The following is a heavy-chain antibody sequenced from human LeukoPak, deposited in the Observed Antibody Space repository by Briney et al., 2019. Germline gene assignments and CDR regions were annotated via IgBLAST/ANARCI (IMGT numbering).Heavy chain of an antibody. J-gene: IGHJ4*02. CDR2: ISSSSSTI. D-gene: IGHD3-22*01. CDR3: ARDKYYYDSSGYSSFDY. V-gene: IGHV3-48*01. Sequence: GGSLRLSCVVTGFNVSNTYMSWVRQAPGKGLEWVSYISSSSSTIYYADSVKGRFTISRDNAKNSLYLQMNSLRAEDTAVYYCARDKYYYDSSGYSSFDYWGQGTLVTVSS. CDR1: GFNVSNTY.